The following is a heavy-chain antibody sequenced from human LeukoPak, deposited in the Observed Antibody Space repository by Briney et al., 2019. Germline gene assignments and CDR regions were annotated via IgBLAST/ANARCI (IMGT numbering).Heavy chain of an antibody. J-gene: IGHJ4*02. CDR3: ARASSGYFDY. Sequence: GGSLRLSCAASGFTFSSYWMSWVRQAPGKGLEWVANIKKDGSERYYVQSVKCRFTISRDNVKNSLYLQMNSLRAEDTAVYYCARASSGYFDYWGQGTLVTVSS. D-gene: IGHD3-10*01. CDR2: IKKDGSER. CDR1: GFTFSSYW. V-gene: IGHV3-7*01.